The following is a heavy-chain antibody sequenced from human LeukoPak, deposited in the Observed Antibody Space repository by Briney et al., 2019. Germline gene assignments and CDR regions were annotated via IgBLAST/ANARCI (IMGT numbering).Heavy chain of an antibody. CDR3: AKDHNWSYYDYVWGSYYFDY. CDR1: GFTFSSYG. D-gene: IGHD3-16*01. J-gene: IGHJ4*02. V-gene: IGHV3-30*02. Sequence: GGSLKLSCAASGFTFSSYGMHWVRQAPGKGLEWVAFIRYDGSNKYYADSVKGRFTISRDNSKNTLYLQMNSLRAEDTAVYYCAKDHNWSYYDYVWGSYYFDYWGQGTLVTVSS. CDR2: IRYDGSNK.